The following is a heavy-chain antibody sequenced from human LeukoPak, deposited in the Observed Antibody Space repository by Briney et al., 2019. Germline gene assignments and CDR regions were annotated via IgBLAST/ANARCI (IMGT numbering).Heavy chain of an antibody. CDR3: ASDSYSPEYFQH. V-gene: IGHV3-74*01. J-gene: IGHJ1*01. D-gene: IGHD2-15*01. CDR2: INSDGSST. Sequence: GGSLRLSCAASGFTFSSFWVHWVRQAPGKGLVWISRINSDGSSTNYADSVKGRFTISRDNSKNTLYLQMNSLRAEDTAVYYCASDSYSPEYFQHWGQGTLVTVSS. CDR1: GFTFSSFW.